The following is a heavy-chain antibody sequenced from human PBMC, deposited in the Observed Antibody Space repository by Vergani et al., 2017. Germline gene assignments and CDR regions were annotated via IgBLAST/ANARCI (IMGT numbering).Heavy chain of an antibody. CDR2: MNPNSGNT. D-gene: IGHD3-3*01. J-gene: IGHJ5*02. CDR1: GYTFTSYD. V-gene: IGHV1-8*01. CDR3: ARVSYDFWSGYYWFDP. Sequence: QVQLVQSGAEVKKPGASVKVSCKASGYTFTSYDINWVRQATGQGLEWMCGMNPNSGNTGYAQKFQGRVTMTRKTSITTAYMERSSLRSDDTAVYYCARVSYDFWSGYYWFDPWGQGTLVTVSS.